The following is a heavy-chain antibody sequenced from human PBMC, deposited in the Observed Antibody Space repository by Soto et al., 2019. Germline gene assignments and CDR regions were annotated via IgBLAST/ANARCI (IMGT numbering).Heavy chain of an antibody. CDR3: ARGRDQRFVPFHFQH. CDR1: GFDFSDFY. J-gene: IGHJ1*01. CDR2: IRGDGSTI. V-gene: IGHV3-11*01. D-gene: IGHD2-2*01. Sequence: QVQVMESGGQLVKPGGSLRLSCAASGFDFSDFYMSWLRQSPGKGPEWLAYIRGDGSTIYYADSVAGRFTISRDNARSSLYLQMDSVRGEDTAIYYCARGRDQRFVPFHFQHWGQGTLVIVSS.